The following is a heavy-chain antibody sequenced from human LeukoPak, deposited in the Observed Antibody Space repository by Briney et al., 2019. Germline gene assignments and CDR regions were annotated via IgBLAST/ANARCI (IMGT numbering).Heavy chain of an antibody. CDR1: GFTFNTYA. D-gene: IGHD3-10*01. CDR2: ISGSAGST. CDR3: AKDVKGITMVPVT. V-gene: IGHV3-23*01. J-gene: IGHJ5*01. Sequence: GGSLRLYCAASGFTFNTYAMFWVSQAPGKGLEWVSAISGSAGSTFYADSVKGRFTISRDNSKNTLYLRMNSLRAGDTAFYFYAKDVKGITMVPVTWGHGTVVTVSS.